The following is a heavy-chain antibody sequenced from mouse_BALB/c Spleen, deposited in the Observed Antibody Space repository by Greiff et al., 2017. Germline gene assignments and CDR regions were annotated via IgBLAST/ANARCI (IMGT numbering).Heavy chain of an antibody. D-gene: IGHD2-3*01. V-gene: IGHV1-87*01. CDR2: IYPGDGDT. J-gene: IGHJ3*01. Sequence: QVQLKQPGAELVKPGASVKLSCKASGYTFTSYWMQWVKQRPGQGLEWIGAIYPGDGDTRYTQKFKGKATLTADKSSSTAYMQLSSLASEDSAVYYCARSAYDGSFAYWGQGTLVTVSA. CDR1: GYTFTSYW. CDR3: ARSAYDGSFAY.